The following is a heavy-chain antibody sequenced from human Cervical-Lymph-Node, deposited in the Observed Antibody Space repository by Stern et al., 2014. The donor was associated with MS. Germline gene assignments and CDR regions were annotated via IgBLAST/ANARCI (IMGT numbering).Heavy chain of an antibody. CDR2: IYYTGST. CDR3: ARSAPLDFPGIDH. Sequence: QVQLQESGPGLVRPSETLSLTCSVSGGSINSYYWSWIRRPPGKGLEWLGYIYYTGSTKYNPSLQSRVAISLDTSKNQFSLKLNSVTTADTAVYYCARSAPLDFPGIDHWGQGTLVTVSS. D-gene: IGHD3-10*01. V-gene: IGHV4-59*01. J-gene: IGHJ4*02. CDR1: GGSINSYY.